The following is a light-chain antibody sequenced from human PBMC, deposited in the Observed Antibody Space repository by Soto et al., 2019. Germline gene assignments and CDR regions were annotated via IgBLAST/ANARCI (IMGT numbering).Light chain of an antibody. Sequence: IVMTQSPATLSVSPGERATLSCRASQSFGNNLAWYQEKPGQAPRLLIYGASTRATGIPARFSGSGSGTEFTLTISSLQSEYFAIYSCQQYNNGPFTVGPGTKVDIK. V-gene: IGKV3D-15*01. CDR3: QQYNNGPFT. CDR1: QSFGNN. J-gene: IGKJ3*01. CDR2: GAS.